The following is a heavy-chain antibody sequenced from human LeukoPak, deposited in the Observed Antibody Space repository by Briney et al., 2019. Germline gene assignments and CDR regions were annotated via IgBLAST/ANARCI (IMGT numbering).Heavy chain of an antibody. CDR1: GGSISSSNYY. J-gene: IGHJ4*02. V-gene: IGHV4-39*01. CDR2: IYYSGST. D-gene: IGHD3-10*01. Sequence: SSETLSLTCTVSGGSISSSNYYWGWIRRRPGKGLEWTGNIYYSGSTYYNPSFKSRLTISVDTSKNQFSLKLSSVTAADTAVYYCASLRTGDFDYWGQGALVTVSS. CDR3: ASLRTGDFDY.